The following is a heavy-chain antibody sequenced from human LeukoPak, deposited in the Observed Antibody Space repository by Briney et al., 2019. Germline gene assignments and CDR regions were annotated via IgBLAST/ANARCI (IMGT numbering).Heavy chain of an antibody. J-gene: IGHJ4*02. D-gene: IGHD3-3*01. CDR1: GGSFSGYY. Sequence: SETLSLTCAVYGGSFSGYYWSWIRQPPGKGLEWIGEINHSGSTNYNPSLKSRVTISVDTSKNQFSLKLSSVTAADTAVYYCARGLRTYYDFWSGYDYWGQGTLVTVSS. CDR2: INHSGST. V-gene: IGHV4-34*01. CDR3: ARGLRTYYDFWSGYDY.